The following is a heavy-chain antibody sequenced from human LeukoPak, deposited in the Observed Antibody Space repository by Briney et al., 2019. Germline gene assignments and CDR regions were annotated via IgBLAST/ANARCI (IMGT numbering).Heavy chain of an antibody. CDR3: ARDRAVVTAIRYWFDP. CDR2: IIPIFGTA. D-gene: IGHD2-21*02. V-gene: IGHV1-69*13. Sequence: GASVKVPCKASGGTFSSYAISWVRQAPGQGLEWMGGIIPIFGTANYAQKFQGRVTITADESTSTAYMELSSLRSEDTAVYYCARDRAVVTAIRYWFDPWGQGTLVTVSS. J-gene: IGHJ5*02. CDR1: GGTFSSYA.